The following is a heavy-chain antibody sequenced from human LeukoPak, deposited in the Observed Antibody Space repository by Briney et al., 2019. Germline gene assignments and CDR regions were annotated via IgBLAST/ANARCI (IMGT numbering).Heavy chain of an antibody. CDR3: ARTITPGSSGYYYEAGYFDL. CDR2: IYPGDSDT. Sequence: GESLKISCKGSGYSFTSYWIGWVRQMPGKGLEWMGIIYPGDSDTRYSPSFQGQVTISADKSISTAYLQWSSLKASDTAMYYCARTITPGSSGYYYEAGYFDLWGRGTLVTVSS. V-gene: IGHV5-51*01. CDR1: GYSFTSYW. J-gene: IGHJ2*01. D-gene: IGHD3-22*01.